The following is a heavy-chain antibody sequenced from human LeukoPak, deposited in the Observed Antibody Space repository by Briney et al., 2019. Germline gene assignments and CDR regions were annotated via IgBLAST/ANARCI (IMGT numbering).Heavy chain of an antibody. V-gene: IGHV3-23*01. Sequence: GGSLRLSCAASGFIFSSYAMSWVRQAPGKGLEWVSGISGGGGSTYYAGSVKGRFTISRDNSKNTLFLQMNSLRAEDTAVYYCAKDEVVLTAYFGYWGQGTLVTVSS. CDR2: ISGGGGST. CDR3: AKDEVVLTAYFGY. CDR1: GFIFSSYA. D-gene: IGHD2-21*02. J-gene: IGHJ4*02.